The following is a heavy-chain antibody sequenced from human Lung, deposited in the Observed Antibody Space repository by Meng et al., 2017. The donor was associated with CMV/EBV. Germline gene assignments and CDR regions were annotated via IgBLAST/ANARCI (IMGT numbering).Heavy chain of an antibody. CDR2: IYYSGST. J-gene: IGHJ4*02. CDR1: GGSTITSSYY. V-gene: IGHV4-39*07. Sequence: SXTXSLXXTVSGGSTITSSYYWGWIRQPPGKGLDGIGSIYYSGSTYCNRSLTSRVTISVDTSKNQFSLKLSSVTAADTAVYYCAREEYYYGSSRDYWGQGTXVTVAS. CDR3: AREEYYYGSSRDY. D-gene: IGHD3-10*01.